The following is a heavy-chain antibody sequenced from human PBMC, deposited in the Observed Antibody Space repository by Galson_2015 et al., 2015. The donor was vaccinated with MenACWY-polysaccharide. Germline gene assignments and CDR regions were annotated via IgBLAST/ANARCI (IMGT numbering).Heavy chain of an antibody. J-gene: IGHJ4*02. D-gene: IGHD4-17*01. CDR1: GYTFTNYD. CDR2: MNPKSGYS. Sequence: SVKVSCKASGYTFTNYDINWVRLAPGQGLGWMAWMNPKSGYSGYAQKFHGRVTLTKDTSISTAYLELSSLRSEDTAMYYCARTNGDFDFWGQGTLITVSS. V-gene: IGHV1-8*01. CDR3: ARTNGDFDF.